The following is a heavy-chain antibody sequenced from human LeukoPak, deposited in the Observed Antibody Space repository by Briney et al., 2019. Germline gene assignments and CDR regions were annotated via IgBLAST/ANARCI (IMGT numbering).Heavy chain of an antibody. CDR1: GFTLSSYA. D-gene: IGHD6-13*01. V-gene: IGHV3-23*01. J-gene: IGHJ4*02. CDR2: ISGSGGST. Sequence: GGSLRLSCAASGFTLSSYAMTWVRQAPGKGLEWVSAISGSGGSTYYADSVKGRFTISRDNSKNTLYLQMNSLRAEDTAVYYCAKGSYSTEGYWGQGTLVSVSS. CDR3: AKGSYSTEGY.